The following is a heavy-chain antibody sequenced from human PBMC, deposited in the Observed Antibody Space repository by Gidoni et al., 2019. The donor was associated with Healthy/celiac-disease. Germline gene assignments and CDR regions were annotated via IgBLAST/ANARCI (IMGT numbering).Heavy chain of an antibody. CDR2: SSSSVSTI. D-gene: IGHD2-15*01. CDR3: ARDSGGVEYSVGYFDY. Sequence: QVQLVESGGGLVKPGGSLRLSCAASGFNFSDYYMSWIRQAPGKGLEWVSYSSSSVSTIYYADSLKGRFTISRDNAKDSLYLQMNSLRAEDTAVYYCARDSGGVEYSVGYFDYWGQGTLVTVSS. V-gene: IGHV3-11*01. CDR1: GFNFSDYY. J-gene: IGHJ4*02.